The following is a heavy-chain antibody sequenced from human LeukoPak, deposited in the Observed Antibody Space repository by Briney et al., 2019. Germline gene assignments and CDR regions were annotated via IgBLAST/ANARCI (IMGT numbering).Heavy chain of an antibody. Sequence: SQTLSLTCTVSGGSISSGGYYWSWIRQHPGKGLEWIGYIYYSGSTYYNPSLKSRVTISVDTSKNQFSLKLSPVTAADTAVYYCARDGGNSITNYYYGMDVWGQGTTVTVSS. CDR1: GGSISSGGYY. CDR2: IYYSGST. D-gene: IGHD4-23*01. CDR3: ARDGGNSITNYYYGMDV. J-gene: IGHJ6*02. V-gene: IGHV4-31*03.